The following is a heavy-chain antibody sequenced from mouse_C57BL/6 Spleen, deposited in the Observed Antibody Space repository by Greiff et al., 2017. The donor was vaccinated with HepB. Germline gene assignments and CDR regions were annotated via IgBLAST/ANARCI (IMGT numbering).Heavy chain of an antibody. CDR2: INPNDGTT. Sequence: EVQLQQSGPELVKPGASVKISCKASGYSFTDYNMNWVKQSNGKSLEWIGVINPNDGTTSYNQKFKGKATLTVDQSSSTAYMQLNSLTSEDSAVYYCARTGSYYDYDASFYAMDYWGQGTSVTGSS. CDR3: ARTGSYYDYDASFYAMDY. V-gene: IGHV1-39*01. CDR1: GYSFTDYN. J-gene: IGHJ4*01. D-gene: IGHD2-4*01.